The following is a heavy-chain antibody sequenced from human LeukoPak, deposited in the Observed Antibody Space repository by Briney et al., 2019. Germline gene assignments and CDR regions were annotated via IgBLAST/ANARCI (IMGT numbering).Heavy chain of an antibody. CDR3: TARNWNYRYYFDY. V-gene: IGHV3-49*04. D-gene: IGHD1-7*01. J-gene: IGHJ4*02. CDR1: GFTFGDYA. Sequence: GGSLRLSCTASGFTFGDYAMSWVRQAPGKGLEWVGFIRSKAYGGTTEYAASVKGRFTISRDDSKSIAYLQMNSLKTEDTAVYYCTARNWNYRYYFDYWGQGTLVTVSS. CDR2: IRSKAYGGTT.